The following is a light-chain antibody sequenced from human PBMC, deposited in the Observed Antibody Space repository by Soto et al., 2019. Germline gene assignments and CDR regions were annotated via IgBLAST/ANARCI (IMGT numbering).Light chain of an antibody. CDR1: SGHSSYA. Sequence: QPVLTQSPSASASLGASVKLTCTLSSGHSSYAIAWHQQQPEKGPRYLMKLYSDGGHSKGDGIPDRFSGSSSGAERYLTISSLQSEDEADYYCQTWGTGIQVFGGGTKLTVL. CDR3: QTWGTGIQV. CDR2: LYSDGGH. V-gene: IGLV4-69*01. J-gene: IGLJ3*02.